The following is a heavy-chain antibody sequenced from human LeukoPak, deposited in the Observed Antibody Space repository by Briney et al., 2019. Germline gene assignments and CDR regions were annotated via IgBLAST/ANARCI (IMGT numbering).Heavy chain of an antibody. CDR3: AADPYPTYYYDSSGYLVPDAFDI. CDR2: IVVGSGNT. Sequence: SVKVSCKASGFTSTSSAMQWVRQARGQRLEWIGWIVVGSGNTNYAQKFQERVTITRDMSTSTAYMELSSLRSEDTAVYYCAADPYPTYYYDSSGYLVPDAFDIWGQGTMVTVSS. J-gene: IGHJ3*02. CDR1: GFTSTSSA. V-gene: IGHV1-58*02. D-gene: IGHD3-22*01.